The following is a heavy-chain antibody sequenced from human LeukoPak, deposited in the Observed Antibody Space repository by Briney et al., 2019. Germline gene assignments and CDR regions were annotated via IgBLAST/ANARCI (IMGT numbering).Heavy chain of an antibody. Sequence: SETLSLTCTVSGGSISSSTYYWGWIRQPPGKGLEWIGSIYYSGSTSYNPPLKSRVTISVDTSKNQFSLKLDSVTAADTAVYYCARNASDSGTSYFDYWGQGTLVTVSP. CDR2: IYYSGST. CDR3: ARNASDSGTSYFDY. V-gene: IGHV4-39*01. J-gene: IGHJ4*02. CDR1: GGSISSSTYY. D-gene: IGHD1-26*01.